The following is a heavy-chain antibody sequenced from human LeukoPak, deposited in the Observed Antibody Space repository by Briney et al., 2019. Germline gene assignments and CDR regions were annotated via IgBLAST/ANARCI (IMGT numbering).Heavy chain of an antibody. J-gene: IGHJ4*02. V-gene: IGHV3-30*02. CDR1: GFTFSSYG. CDR2: IRYGGSNK. CDR3: AKDWGRYYYGSGSSDGFDY. Sequence: GGSLRLSCAASGFTFSSYGMHWVRQAPGKGLEWVAFIRYGGSNKYYADSVKGRFTISRDNSKNTLYLQMNSLRAEDTAVYYCAKDWGRYYYGSGSSDGFDYWGQGTLVTVSS. D-gene: IGHD3-10*01.